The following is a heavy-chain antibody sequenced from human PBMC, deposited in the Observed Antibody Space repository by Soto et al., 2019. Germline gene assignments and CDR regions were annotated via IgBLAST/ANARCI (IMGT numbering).Heavy chain of an antibody. Sequence: GGSLRLSCAASGFSFNVYIMSWVRQAPGKGLEWVASISRSSDNIYYAESVRGRFTISRDNARNSLSLQMNSLSVDDTAVYYCAREYGGFDPMGTRIDYWGQGSLVTVSS. CDR3: AREYGGFDPMGTRIDY. CDR1: GFSFNVYI. CDR2: ISRSSDNI. D-gene: IGHD5-12*01. V-gene: IGHV3-21*01. J-gene: IGHJ4*02.